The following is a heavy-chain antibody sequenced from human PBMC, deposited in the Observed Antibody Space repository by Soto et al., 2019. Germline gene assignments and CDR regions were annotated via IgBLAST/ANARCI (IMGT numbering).Heavy chain of an antibody. J-gene: IGHJ4*01. CDR2: IWHDGSKI. CDR3: TGNDGITLLNL. Sequence: QVQLVESGGGVVQPGRPLRLSCATSGFLFSSHGYHWVRQAPGKGREWVGAIWHDGSKIYYADSVKGRFTISRDASKNTRYMERTNHEAAINIVARRTGNDGITLLNLCGQGTLVTVSS. CDR1: GFLFSSHG. D-gene: IGHD1-1*01. V-gene: IGHV3-33*01.